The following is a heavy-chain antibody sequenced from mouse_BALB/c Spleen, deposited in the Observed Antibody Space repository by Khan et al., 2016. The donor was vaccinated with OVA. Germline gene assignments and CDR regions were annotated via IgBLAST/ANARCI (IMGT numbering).Heavy chain of an antibody. Sequence: VRLQQSGPELVKPGASMKISCKASGYSFTDYTMHWVKQSHGKNLEWIGLINPYNGGTNYNQKFKDRATLTVDKSSSTAYMELLSLTSEDSAVYYCSSSGYAGFAYWGQGTLVTVAA. D-gene: IGHD1-3*01. CDR1: GYSFTDYT. CDR3: SSSGYAGFAY. J-gene: IGHJ3*01. CDR2: INPYNGGT. V-gene: IGHV1-18*01.